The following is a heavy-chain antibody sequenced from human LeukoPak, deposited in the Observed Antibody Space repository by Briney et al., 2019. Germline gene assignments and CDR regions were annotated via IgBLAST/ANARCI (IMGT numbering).Heavy chain of an antibody. D-gene: IGHD3-22*01. V-gene: IGHV3-23*01. CDR1: RFTFSTYG. CDR3: AKDRLPLTSAYYYLPFDY. J-gene: IGHJ4*02. CDR2: ISGSGGST. Sequence: PGGSLRLSCAASRFTFSTYGMSWVRQAPGKGLEWVSGISGSGGSTSHADSVKGRFTISRDNSKNTLYLQMNSLRAEDTAVYYCAKDRLPLTSAYYYLPFDYWGQGTLVTVSS.